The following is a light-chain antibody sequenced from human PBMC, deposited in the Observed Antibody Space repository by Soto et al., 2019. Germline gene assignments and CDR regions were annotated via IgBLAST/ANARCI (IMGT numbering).Light chain of an antibody. CDR1: SSNIGGNS. CDR3: AAWDGSLDIVL. Sequence: QSVLTQPPSASGTPGQRVTISCSGSSSNIGGNSVNWYQQLPGTAPKLLIYNNNQRPSGVPDRFSGSKSGTSASLAISGLQSDDEADYYCAAWDGSLDIVLLGGGTKLTVL. CDR2: NNN. V-gene: IGLV1-44*01. J-gene: IGLJ3*02.